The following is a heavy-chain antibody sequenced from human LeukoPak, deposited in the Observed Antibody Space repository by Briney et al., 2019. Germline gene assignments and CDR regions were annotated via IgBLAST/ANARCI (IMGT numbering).Heavy chain of an antibody. V-gene: IGHV3-23*01. CDR1: GFTFSSYS. CDR3: ANRGNTVTTLDY. J-gene: IGHJ4*02. CDR2: VSGSGGTT. Sequence: GGSLRLSCAASGFTFSSYSMNWVRQAPGKGLEWVSGVSGSGGTTEYADSVKGRFTISRDNSKNTLYLQMDSLRAEDTAIYYCANRGNTVTTLDYWGQGTLVTVSS. D-gene: IGHD4-11*01.